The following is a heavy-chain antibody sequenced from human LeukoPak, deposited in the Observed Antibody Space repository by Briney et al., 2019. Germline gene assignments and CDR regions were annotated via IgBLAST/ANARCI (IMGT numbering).Heavy chain of an antibody. CDR2: IYRGGDT. Sequence: PGGSLRLSCAVSGFTVSNNYMNWVRQAPGKGLEWVSVIYRGGDTYYVDSVKGRFTISRDNSKNTLYLQMNSLRAEDTAVYYCARDSSSSFDYWGRGTLVTVSS. CDR1: GFTVSNNY. J-gene: IGHJ4*02. V-gene: IGHV3-53*01. CDR3: ARDSSSSFDY.